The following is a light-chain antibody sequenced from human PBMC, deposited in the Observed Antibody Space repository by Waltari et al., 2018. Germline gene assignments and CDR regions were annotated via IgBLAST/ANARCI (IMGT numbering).Light chain of an antibody. CDR2: EVS. J-gene: IGKJ5*01. Sequence: VLTQTPPSLSVTPGQPASISCKSGDSLLHTDGTTYRYWYLQKSGQYPQLLIYEVSSRFSGVPDRISGSGSGTDFTLKISRVEAEDVGVYYCMQSIELPTFGQGTRLEIK. V-gene: IGKV2D-29*02. CDR1: DSLLHTDGTTY. CDR3: MQSIELPT.